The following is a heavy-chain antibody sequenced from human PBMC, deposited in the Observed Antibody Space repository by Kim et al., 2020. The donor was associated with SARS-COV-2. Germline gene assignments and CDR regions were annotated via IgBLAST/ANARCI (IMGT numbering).Heavy chain of an antibody. CDR3: ASDWSGYGMDV. Sequence: SETLSLTCTVSGCSISSYYWSWIRQPPGKGLEWIGNIHYSGSTNYNPSLKSRVIISLDTSKNQFSLKSSSVTAADTAVYYCASDWSGYGMDVWGQGTTVTVSS. D-gene: IGHD3-3*01. CDR2: IHYSGST. V-gene: IGHV4-59*01. CDR1: GCSISSYY. J-gene: IGHJ6*02.